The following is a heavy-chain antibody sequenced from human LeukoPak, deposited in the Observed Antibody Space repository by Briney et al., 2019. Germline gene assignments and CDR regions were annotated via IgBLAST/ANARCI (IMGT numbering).Heavy chain of an antibody. V-gene: IGHV3-7*05. CDR1: GFTFSSYW. J-gene: IGHJ4*02. D-gene: IGHD5-24*01. Sequence: WGSLRLSCAASGFTFSSYWMSWVRQAPGKGLEWVGNIKQDGSEKYYVDSVKGRFTISRDNAKNSLYVQTNSLRAEDTAVYYRARLRWLQLVMFDYWGQGTRVTVYS. CDR2: IKQDGSEK. CDR3: ARLRWLQLVMFDY.